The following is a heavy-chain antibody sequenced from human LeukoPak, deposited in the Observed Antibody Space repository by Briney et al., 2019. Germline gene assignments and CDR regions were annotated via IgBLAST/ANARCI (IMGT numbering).Heavy chain of an antibody. CDR2: IRYDGSNK. V-gene: IGHV3-30*02. CDR3: ARDYDFWSGYYSPTRGYFGY. D-gene: IGHD3-3*01. J-gene: IGHJ4*02. CDR1: GFTCSGSG. Sequence: GGSLRLXCAASGFTCSGSGMHWVRQAPGKGLEWVTFIRYDGSNKYYTDSVKGRFTISRDNSKNTLYLQMDSLRAEDTAVYYCARDYDFWSGYYSPTRGYFGYWGQGTLVTVSS.